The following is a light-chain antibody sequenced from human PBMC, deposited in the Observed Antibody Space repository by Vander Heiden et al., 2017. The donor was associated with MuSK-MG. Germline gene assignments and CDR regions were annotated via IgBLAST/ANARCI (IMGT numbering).Light chain of an antibody. CDR2: GAS. Sequence: DIVLTQSPGPLSLSPGDRATLSCRASQSINGNFLTWYRQTPGQAPRRLISGASTRAAGIPDRFSGSGSGTDFILTISRLEPEDFAVYYCQQSGSSLYTFGQGTKLEIK. J-gene: IGKJ2*01. V-gene: IGKV3-20*01. CDR1: QSINGNF. CDR3: QQSGSSLYT.